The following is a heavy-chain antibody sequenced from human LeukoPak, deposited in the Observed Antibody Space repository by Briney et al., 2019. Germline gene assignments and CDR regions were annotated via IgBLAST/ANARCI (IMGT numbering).Heavy chain of an antibody. J-gene: IGHJ4*02. Sequence: PGGSLRLSCVVSGFTFSSYAMSWVRQVPGKGLEWVGRIRRKTDGETTDHAAPVKGRFTISRDDSKNTLYLQMNSLKTEDAAVYYCVTDLVIKGYFDYWGQGALVTVSS. CDR1: GFTFSSYA. CDR2: IRRKTDGETT. V-gene: IGHV3-15*01. D-gene: IGHD2-21*01. CDR3: VTDLVIKGYFDY.